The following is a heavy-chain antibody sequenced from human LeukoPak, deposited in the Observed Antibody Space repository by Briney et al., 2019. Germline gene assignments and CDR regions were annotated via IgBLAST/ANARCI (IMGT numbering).Heavy chain of an antibody. V-gene: IGHV1-69*13. CDR3: ARDPGGGYAPRGLDY. CDR1: GGTFSSYA. J-gene: IGHJ4*02. CDR2: IIPIFGTA. D-gene: IGHD5-12*01. Sequence: SVKVSCKASGGTFSSYAISWVRQAPGQGLEWMGGIIPIFGTANYAQKFQGRVTITADESTSTAYMELSSLRSEDTAVYYCARDPGGGYAPRGLDYWGQGTLVTVSS.